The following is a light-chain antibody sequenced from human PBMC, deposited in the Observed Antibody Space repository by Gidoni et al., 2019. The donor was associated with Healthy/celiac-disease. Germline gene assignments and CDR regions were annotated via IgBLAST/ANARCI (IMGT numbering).Light chain of an antibody. Sequence: EIVLTQSPGTLSLSPGESATLSCRASQSVSSSYLAWYQQKPGQAPRLLIYGASSRATGIPDRFSGSGSGTDFTLTISRLEPEDFAVYYCQQYGSSPLFTFGTGTKVDIK. J-gene: IGKJ3*01. V-gene: IGKV3-20*01. CDR2: GAS. CDR3: QQYGSSPLFT. CDR1: QSVSSSY.